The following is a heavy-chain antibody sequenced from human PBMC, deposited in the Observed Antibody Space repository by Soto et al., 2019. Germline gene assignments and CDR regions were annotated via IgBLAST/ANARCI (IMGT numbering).Heavy chain of an antibody. CDR2: ISAYNGNT. CDR3: ARDTGIAVAGTSVYFDY. Sequence: QVQLVQSGAEVKKPGASVKVSCKASGYTFTSYGINWVRQAPGQGLEWMGWISAYNGNTNYAQKLQGRVTMTTDTSTSTAYMELRSLRSDDTAVYYCARDTGIAVAGTSVYFDYWGQGTLVTVSS. J-gene: IGHJ4*02. D-gene: IGHD6-19*01. CDR1: GYTFTSYG. V-gene: IGHV1-18*01.